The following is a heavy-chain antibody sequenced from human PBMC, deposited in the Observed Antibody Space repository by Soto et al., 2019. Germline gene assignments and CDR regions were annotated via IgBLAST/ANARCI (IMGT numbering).Heavy chain of an antibody. Sequence: SETLSLTFTVSGGSISSGDYSWSWVRQPPGKDLEYIGYIYYTGSTYYNPSLNSRLTMSVDTSKNQFSLKLSSVTAADTAVYYCARAGTTGTSFDYWARGTLVPVSS. J-gene: IGHJ4*02. CDR2: IYYTGST. CDR3: ARAGTTGTSFDY. V-gene: IGHV4-30-4*02. D-gene: IGHD1-1*01. CDR1: GGSISSGDYS.